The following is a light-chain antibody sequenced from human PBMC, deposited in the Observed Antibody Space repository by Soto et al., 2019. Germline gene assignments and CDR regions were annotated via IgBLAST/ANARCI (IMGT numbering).Light chain of an antibody. V-gene: IGKV3-15*01. CDR2: GAY. CDR1: QNIGNK. Sequence: IVMTQSPGTRSVSPGERATLSCRASQNIGNKVGWYQQKPGQAPRLLIYGAYTRATGIPVRFSGSGSGTEFTLTITSLQSEDSAVYYCQEYNYWHQHTYGXGPKVDIX. CDR3: QEYNYWHQHT. J-gene: IGKJ4*01.